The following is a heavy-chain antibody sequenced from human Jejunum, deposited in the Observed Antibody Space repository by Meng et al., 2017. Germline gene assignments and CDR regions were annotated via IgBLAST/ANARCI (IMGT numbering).Heavy chain of an antibody. Sequence: ASVKVSCKTFGYSFTASYIHWVRQAPGQGLEWMGRIHPDSGGTNYEQKFQGRVTMTRDTSISTAYMELSSLRSADTAVYYCARVGFTSTWDGFDVWGQGTVVTVSS. CDR2: IHPDSGGT. V-gene: IGHV1-2*06. D-gene: IGHD2-2*01. CDR1: GYSFTASY. J-gene: IGHJ3*01. CDR3: ARVGFTSTWDGFDV.